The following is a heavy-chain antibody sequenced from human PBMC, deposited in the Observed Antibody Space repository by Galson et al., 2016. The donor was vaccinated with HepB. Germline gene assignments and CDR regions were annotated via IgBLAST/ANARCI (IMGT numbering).Heavy chain of an antibody. V-gene: IGHV3-7*01. CDR1: GLTFSRHW. J-gene: IGHJ4*02. CDR2: TNKDGRQK. Sequence: SLRLSCAASGLTFSRHWMSWARKAPGKALEWVANTNKDGRQKYYVDSVTGRFTISSDNAKNSLYLQMNSLRVEDTAVYYCVPHRAFDYWGQGTLVTVSS. CDR3: VPHRAFDY.